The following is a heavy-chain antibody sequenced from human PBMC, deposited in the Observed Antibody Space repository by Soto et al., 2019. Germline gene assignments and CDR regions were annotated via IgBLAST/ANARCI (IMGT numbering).Heavy chain of an antibody. CDR3: ASTYCGGDCYPIYYYGMDV. V-gene: IGHV1-46*01. CDR2: SNPSGGST. J-gene: IGHJ6*02. Sequence: GASVKVSCKASGYTYTSYYMHWVRQAPGQGLEWMGISNPSGGSTSYAQKFQGRVTMTRDTSTSTVYMELSSLRSEDTAVYYCASTYCGGDCYPIYYYGMDVWGQGTTVTVSS. D-gene: IGHD2-21*02. CDR1: GYTYTSYY.